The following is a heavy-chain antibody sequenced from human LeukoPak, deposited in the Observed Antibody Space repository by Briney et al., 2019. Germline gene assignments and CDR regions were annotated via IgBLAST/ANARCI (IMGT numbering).Heavy chain of an antibody. Sequence: GGSLRLSCAASGFTFNDYGMSWVRQAPGKGLEWVSGINWNGGSTGYVDSVKGRFIISRDNAKNSLYLQMNSLRAEDTAVYYCARDFYDTSGYYYDYWGQGTLVTVSS. CDR3: ARDFYDTSGYYYDY. CDR1: GFTFNDYG. V-gene: IGHV3-20*04. D-gene: IGHD3-22*01. J-gene: IGHJ4*02. CDR2: INWNGGST.